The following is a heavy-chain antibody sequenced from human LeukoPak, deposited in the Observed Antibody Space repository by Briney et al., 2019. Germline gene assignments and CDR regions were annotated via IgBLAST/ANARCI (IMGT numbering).Heavy chain of an antibody. CDR1: GFTFSSYA. Sequence: PGGSLRLSCAASGFTFSSYAMSWVRQAPGKGLEWVSAISGSGGRTYYADSVKGRFTISRDNSKNTLYLQMNSLRAEDTAVYYCAKDRRFDGSGSHPKYYYGMDVWGQGTTVTVSS. CDR3: AKDRRFDGSGSHPKYYYGMDV. D-gene: IGHD3-10*01. V-gene: IGHV3-23*01. J-gene: IGHJ6*02. CDR2: ISGSGGRT.